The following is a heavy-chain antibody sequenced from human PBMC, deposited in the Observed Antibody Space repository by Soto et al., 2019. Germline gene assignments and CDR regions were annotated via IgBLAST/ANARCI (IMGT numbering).Heavy chain of an antibody. V-gene: IGHV3-33*01. CDR3: ARGRYSSSWYFDY. J-gene: IGHJ4*02. D-gene: IGHD6-13*01. CDR2: IWYDGSNK. Sequence: QVQLVESGGGVVQPGRSLRLSCAASGFTFSSYGMHWIRQAPGKGLEWVAVIWYDGSNKYYADSAKGRFTISRDNSKNTLYLQMNSLRAEDTAVYYCARGRYSSSWYFDYWGQGTLVTVSS. CDR1: GFTFSSYG.